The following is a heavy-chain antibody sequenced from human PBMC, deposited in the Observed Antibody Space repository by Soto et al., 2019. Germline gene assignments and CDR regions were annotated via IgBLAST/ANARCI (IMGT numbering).Heavy chain of an antibody. CDR1: GYTFTGYY. CDR3: ARGFYGDYGSYYFDY. V-gene: IGHV1-2*02. D-gene: IGHD4-17*01. J-gene: IGHJ4*02. Sequence: QVQLVQSGAEVKKPGASVKVSCKASGYTFTGYYMHWVRQAPGQGLEWMGWINPNSGGTNYAQKFQGSVTMTRDTSISTAYMELSRLRSDDTAVYYCARGFYGDYGSYYFDYWGQGTLVTVSS. CDR2: INPNSGGT.